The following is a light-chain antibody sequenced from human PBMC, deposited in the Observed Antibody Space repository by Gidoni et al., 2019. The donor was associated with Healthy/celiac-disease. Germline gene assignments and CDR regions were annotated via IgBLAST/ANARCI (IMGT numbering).Light chain of an antibody. J-gene: IGLJ2*01. CDR2: EVS. Sequence: QSALTQPASVSWSPGQSITLSCTGTSSDVGGYSYVSWYQQHPGKAPKLMIYEVSNRPSGVPDRFSGSKSGNTASLTISGLQAEDEADYYCSSYTSSSTRVVFGGGTKLTVL. CDR3: SSYTSSSTRVV. V-gene: IGLV2-14*01. CDR1: SSDVGGYSY.